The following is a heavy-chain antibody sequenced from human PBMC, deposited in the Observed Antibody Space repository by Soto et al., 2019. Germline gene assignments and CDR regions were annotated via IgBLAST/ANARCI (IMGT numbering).Heavy chain of an antibody. CDR3: ARARNWFDP. D-gene: IGHD6-6*01. J-gene: IGHJ5*02. Sequence: PSWTLSLACTFSGGTISSCGDDGCWIRQHQGKGLEWIGYIYYSGSTYYNPSLKSRVTISVDTSKNQFSLKLSSVTAADTAVYYCARARNWFDPWGQGTLVTVSS. V-gene: IGHV4-31*03. CDR1: GGTISSCGDD. CDR2: IYYSGST.